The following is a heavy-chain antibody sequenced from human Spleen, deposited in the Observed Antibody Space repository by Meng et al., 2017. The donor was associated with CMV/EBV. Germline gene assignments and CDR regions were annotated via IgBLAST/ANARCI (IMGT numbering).Heavy chain of an antibody. CDR2: INGDGRST. V-gene: IGHV3-74*01. J-gene: IGHJ6*02. D-gene: IGHD3-22*01. CDR1: GFTFNNYW. Sequence: GESLKISCVVSGFTFNNYWMHWVRQAPGKGLVWVSRINGDGRSTNYGDSVKGRFTISRDNAKNTLYLQMNSLRAEDTAVYYCARDFMAGYYDSSGYYYYYYGMDVWGQGTTVTVSS. CDR3: ARDFMAGYYDSSGYYYYYYGMDV.